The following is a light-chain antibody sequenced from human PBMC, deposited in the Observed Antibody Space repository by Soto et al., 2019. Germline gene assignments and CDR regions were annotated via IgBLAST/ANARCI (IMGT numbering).Light chain of an antibody. CDR1: SSDVGGYNY. Sequence: QSALTQPPSASGSFGQSVTISCTGTSSDVGGYNYVSWYQQHPGKAPKLMIYEVSARPSGVPHRFSGSKSGNTASLTVSGLQADDEADYYCSSYSGTNYHYVFGTGTKVTVL. CDR2: EVS. V-gene: IGLV2-8*01. J-gene: IGLJ1*01. CDR3: SSYSGTNYHYV.